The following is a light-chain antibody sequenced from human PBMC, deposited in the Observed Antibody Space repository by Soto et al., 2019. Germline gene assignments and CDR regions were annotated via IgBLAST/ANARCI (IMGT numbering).Light chain of an antibody. J-gene: IGKJ4*01. CDR3: QQYNNWPLT. CDR1: QSVNTN. Sequence: EIVMTQSPATLSVSPGERATLSCRASQSVNTNLAWYQQKPGQAPRLPINYASSRATGIPARFSGSGSGTEFTLTISSLQSEDFAVYYCQQYNNWPLTFGGGTKVEIK. V-gene: IGKV3-15*01. CDR2: YAS.